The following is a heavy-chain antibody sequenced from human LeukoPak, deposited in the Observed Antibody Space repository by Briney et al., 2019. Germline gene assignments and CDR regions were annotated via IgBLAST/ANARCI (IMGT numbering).Heavy chain of an antibody. J-gene: IGHJ6*02. D-gene: IGHD5-18*01. CDR3: AKDLFDTAMGLSMDV. CDR2: ISYDGSNK. V-gene: IGHV3-30*18. CDR1: GFTFSSYG. Sequence: PGRSLRLSCAASGFTFSSYGMHWVRQAPGKGLEWVAVISYDGSNKYYADSVKGRFTISRDNSKNTLYLQMNSLRAEDTAVYYCAKDLFDTAMGLSMDVWGQGTTVTVSS.